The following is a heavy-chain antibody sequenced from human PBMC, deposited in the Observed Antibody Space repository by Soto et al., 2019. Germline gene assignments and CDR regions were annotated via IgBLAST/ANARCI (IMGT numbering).Heavy chain of an antibody. CDR1: GGSFSGYY. D-gene: IGHD4-17*01. V-gene: IGHV4-34*01. CDR2: INHSGST. J-gene: IGHJ6*03. CDR3: ARVPRAGAIYYYYYMDF. Sequence: TSETLSLTCAVYGGSFSGYYWSWIRQPPGKGLEWIGEINHSGSTNYIPSLKSRVTISVDTSKSQFSLKLSSVTAADTAVYYCARVPRAGAIYYYYYMDFWGKGTTVTVSS.